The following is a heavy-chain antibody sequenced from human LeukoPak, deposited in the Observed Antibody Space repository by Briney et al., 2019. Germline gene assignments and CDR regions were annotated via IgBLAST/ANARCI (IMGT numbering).Heavy chain of an antibody. CDR2: ISYDGSNK. V-gene: IGHV3-30*18. CDR3: AKDEAYYDSSGYSGLFDY. D-gene: IGHD3-22*01. Sequence: GRSLRLSCAASGFTFSSYGMHWVRQAPGKGLEWVAVISYDGSNKYYADSVKGRFTISRDNSKNTLYLQMNSLRAEDTAVYYCAKDEAYYDSSGYSGLFDYWGQGTLVTVSS. J-gene: IGHJ4*02. CDR1: GFTFSSYG.